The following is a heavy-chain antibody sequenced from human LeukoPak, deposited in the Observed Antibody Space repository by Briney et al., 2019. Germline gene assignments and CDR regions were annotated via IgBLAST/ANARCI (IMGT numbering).Heavy chain of an antibody. CDR3: ARTYSSSLHFDY. V-gene: IGHV1-46*01. CDR1: GYTFTSYG. CDR2: INPSGGST. Sequence: ASVKVSCKASGYTFTSYGISWVRQAPGQGLEWMGIINPSGGSTSYAQKFQGRVTMTRDMSTSTVYMELSSLRSEDTAVYYCARTYSSSLHFDYWGQGTLVTVSS. D-gene: IGHD6-6*01. J-gene: IGHJ4*02.